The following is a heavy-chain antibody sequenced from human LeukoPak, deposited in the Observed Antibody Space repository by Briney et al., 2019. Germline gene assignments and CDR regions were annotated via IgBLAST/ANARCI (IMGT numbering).Heavy chain of an antibody. Sequence: GGSLRLSCAASGFTFSSHAMSWVRQAPGKGLEWVSAISDTGATTYDADSVKGRFTISRDNSRSTLYLQMNSLRAEDTALYYCAKDTSIGRYSTNGVCSPFDYWGQGTLVTVSS. J-gene: IGHJ4*02. CDR2: ISDTGATT. V-gene: IGHV3-23*01. CDR1: GFTFSSHA. D-gene: IGHD2-8*01. CDR3: AKDTSIGRYSTNGVCSPFDY.